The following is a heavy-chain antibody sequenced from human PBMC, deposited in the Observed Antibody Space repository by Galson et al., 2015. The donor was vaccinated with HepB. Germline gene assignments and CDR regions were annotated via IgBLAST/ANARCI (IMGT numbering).Heavy chain of an antibody. V-gene: IGHV1-46*03. CDR3: ARTTSLDAFDI. D-gene: IGHD4-17*01. J-gene: IGHJ3*02. CDR2: INPSGGST. CDR1: GYTFTSYY. Sequence: LVKVSCKASGYTFTSYYMHWVRQAPGQGLEWMGIINPSGGSTSYAQKFQGRVTMTRDTSTSTVYMELSSLRSEDTAVYYCARTTSLDAFDIWGQGTMVTVSS.